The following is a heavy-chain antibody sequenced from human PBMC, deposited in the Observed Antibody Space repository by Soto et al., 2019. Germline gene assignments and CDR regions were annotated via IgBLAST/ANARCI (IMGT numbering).Heavy chain of an antibody. CDR2: INPKSGDT. J-gene: IGHJ6*02. V-gene: IGHV1-2*02. Sequence: QVQLVQSGAEVKKPGASVKVSCEASGYTFTGFHLHWVRQATGQGLEWRGWINPKSGDTHYAQKFLGRVTMTSDKSISTGYMELSGLNSDDTALYYCAKGLCTVVHCSGGSCYDGMDVWGQGTTVTVSS. D-gene: IGHD2-15*01. CDR3: AKGLCTVVHCSGGSCYDGMDV. CDR1: GYTFTGFH.